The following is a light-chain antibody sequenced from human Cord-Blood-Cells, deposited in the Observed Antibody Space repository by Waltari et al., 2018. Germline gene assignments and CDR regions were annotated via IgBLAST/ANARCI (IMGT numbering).Light chain of an antibody. CDR2: GAS. CDR3: QQYGSSIT. V-gene: IGKV3-20*01. Sequence: EIVLTQSPGTLSLSPGERATLSCRASQSVSSSYLAWYQQKPGQAPRLLIYGASSRATSIPDRFSGSGSGTDFTLTISRLEPEDFAVYYRQQYGSSITFGQGTRLEIK. J-gene: IGKJ5*01. CDR1: QSVSSSY.